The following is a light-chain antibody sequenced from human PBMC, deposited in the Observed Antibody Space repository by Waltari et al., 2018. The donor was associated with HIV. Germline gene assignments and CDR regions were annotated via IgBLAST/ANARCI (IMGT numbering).Light chain of an antibody. CDR1: SSNIGAGYG. CDR3: QSYDSSLSVV. V-gene: IGLV1-40*01. CDR2: DSN. Sequence: QSELTQQPSVSGAPGQKITISCIGSSSNIGAGYGVHWYHQLPGAAPNLLVFDSNNRPSGVPDRFSGSKSGTSASLAITGLQAEDEGDYYCQSYDSSLSVVFGGGTKLTVL. J-gene: IGLJ2*01.